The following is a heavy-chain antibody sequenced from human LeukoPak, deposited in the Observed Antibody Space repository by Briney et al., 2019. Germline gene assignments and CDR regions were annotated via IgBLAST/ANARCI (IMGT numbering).Heavy chain of an antibody. CDR1: GFSLSTSGVG. CDR2: TYWNDDK. V-gene: IGHV2-5*01. Sequence: SGPTLVKPTQTLTLTCTFSGFSLSTSGVGVGWIRQPPGKALEWLALTYWNDDKRYSPSLKSRLTITKDTSKNQVVLTMTNMDPVDTATYYCAHRATMVRGVIIPTGFDYWGQGTLVTVSS. D-gene: IGHD3-10*01. CDR3: AHRATMVRGVIIPTGFDY. J-gene: IGHJ4*02.